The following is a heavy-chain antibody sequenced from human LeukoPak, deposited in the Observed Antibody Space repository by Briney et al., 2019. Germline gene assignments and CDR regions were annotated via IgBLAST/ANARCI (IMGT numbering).Heavy chain of an antibody. Sequence: ASVKVSCKASGYTFRNHGITWVRQAPGQGLEWMGWISGYNANTNYAQKFQGRVTMTTDTSTGTVYMDLTSLRSDDTAVYYCARENTFLGVAFDYWGQGTLVTVSS. D-gene: IGHD3-3*01. J-gene: IGHJ4*02. CDR1: GYTFRNHG. CDR2: ISGYNANT. CDR3: ARENTFLGVAFDY. V-gene: IGHV1-18*01.